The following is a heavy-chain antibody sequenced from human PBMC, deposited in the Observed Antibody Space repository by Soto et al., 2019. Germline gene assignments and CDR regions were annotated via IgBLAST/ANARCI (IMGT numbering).Heavy chain of an antibody. CDR3: TRDRYSGRRDAFDI. CDR2: ISAYNGNT. Sequence: AALQESCRPYGYTVHSYCISSVHTAPGQGLEWMGWISAYNGNTNDGQKIQGRVTMATDTSTSTDYMEMRRLRYDDTAVHYCTRDRYSGRRDAFDIWEQRT. CDR1: GYTVHSYC. V-gene: IGHV1-18*04. D-gene: IGHD1-26*01. J-gene: IGHJ3*02.